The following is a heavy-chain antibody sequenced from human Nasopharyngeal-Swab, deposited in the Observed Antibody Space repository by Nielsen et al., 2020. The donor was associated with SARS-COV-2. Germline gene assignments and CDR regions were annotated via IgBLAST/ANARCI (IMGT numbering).Heavy chain of an antibody. V-gene: IGHV3-30*03. D-gene: IGHD4-23*01. CDR2: SAYDGSNK. CDR3: VRGYGGNSEVDAFDI. CDR1: KFSFSRHA. Sequence: GGPLRLSCAASKFSFSRHAMHWVRQAPGKGLEWVAVSAYDGSNKYYVDSVRGRFTISRDNSKNTLYLQMNSLRAEDTAVYYCVRGYGGNSEVDAFDIWGQGTMVTVSS. J-gene: IGHJ3*02.